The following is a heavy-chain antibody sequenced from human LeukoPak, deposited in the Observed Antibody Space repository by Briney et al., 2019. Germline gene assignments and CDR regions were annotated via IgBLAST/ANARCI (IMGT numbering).Heavy chain of an antibody. V-gene: IGHV1-18*01. CDR3: ARRGTSGYDLRYDFDY. J-gene: IGHJ4*02. D-gene: IGHD5-12*01. Sequence: GASVKVSCKASGYTFTSYGISWVRQAPGQGLEWMGWISAYNGNTRYAQKIQGRVTMTTDASTSTAYMEMMSLRSDDTAVYYCARRGTSGYDLRYDFDYWGQGTLVTVSS. CDR1: GYTFTSYG. CDR2: ISAYNGNT.